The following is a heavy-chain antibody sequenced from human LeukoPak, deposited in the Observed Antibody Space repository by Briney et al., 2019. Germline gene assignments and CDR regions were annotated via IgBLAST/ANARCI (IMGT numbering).Heavy chain of an antibody. D-gene: IGHD2-2*01. CDR2: IYYSGST. J-gene: IGHJ6*03. CDR3: ARGKRSYQLLTYYYYYMDV. CDR1: GGSISSYY. Sequence: SETLSLTCTVSGGSISSYYWSWIRQPPGKGLEWIGYIYYSGSTNYKPSLKSRVTISVETSKNQFSLKLRSVTAADTAVYYCARGKRSYQLLTYYYYYMDVWGKGTTVTISS. V-gene: IGHV4-59*01.